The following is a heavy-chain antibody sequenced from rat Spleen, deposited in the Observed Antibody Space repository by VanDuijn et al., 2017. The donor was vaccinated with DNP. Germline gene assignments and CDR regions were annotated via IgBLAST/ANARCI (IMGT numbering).Heavy chain of an antibody. CDR3: ARSLYFGMFIPCAY. J-gene: IGHJ3*01. CDR1: GYSITSNY. D-gene: IGHD3-8*01. V-gene: IGHV3-1*01. Sequence: EVQLQESGPGLVKPSQSLSLTCSVTGYSITSNYWGWIRKFPGNRMEWMAYISYRGNTGYNPSLRSRISITRDTSKNQFFLRLNCGTTLYTATYYCARSLYFGMFIPCAYWGQGTVVTVSS. CDR2: ISYRGNT.